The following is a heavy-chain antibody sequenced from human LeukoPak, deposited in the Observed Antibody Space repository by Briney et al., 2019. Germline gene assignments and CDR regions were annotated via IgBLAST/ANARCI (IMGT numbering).Heavy chain of an antibody. D-gene: IGHD2-8*02. CDR2: ISVSGDKT. CDR1: GFTFSTYT. Sequence: PGGSLRLSCAASGFTFSTYTMSGVRLAPGKGLEWVSAISVSGDKTYYADSVKGRFTISRDNSKNTLCLQMNSVRAEDTAVYYCARDWVYCTRATCTSHLPEPPSLDYWGQGTLVTVAS. V-gene: IGHV3-23*01. J-gene: IGHJ4*02. CDR3: ARDWVYCTRATCTSHLPEPPSLDY.